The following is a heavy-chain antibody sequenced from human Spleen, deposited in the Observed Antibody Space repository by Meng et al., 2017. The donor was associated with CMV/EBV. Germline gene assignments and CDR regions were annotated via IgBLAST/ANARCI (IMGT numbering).Heavy chain of an antibody. V-gene: IGHV4-39*07. CDR3: ARDAWELRAYWFDP. Sequence: HLRLQASGPGLVKPSETLSLTCTVSGGPISSSSSYWGWIRQPPGKGLEWIGSIYYSGSTYYNPSLKSRVTISVDTSKNQFSLKLSSVTAADTAVYYCARDAWELRAYWFDPWGQGTLVTVSS. D-gene: IGHD1-26*01. CDR1: GGPISSSSSY. J-gene: IGHJ5*02. CDR2: IYYSGST.